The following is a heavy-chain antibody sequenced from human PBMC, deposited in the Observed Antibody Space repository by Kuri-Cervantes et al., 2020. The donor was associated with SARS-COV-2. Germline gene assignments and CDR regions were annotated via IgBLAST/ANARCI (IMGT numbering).Heavy chain of an antibody. J-gene: IGHJ4*02. V-gene: IGHV4-59*04. Sequence: SETLSLTCTVSGGSISSYYWSWIRQPPGKGLEWIGSIYYSGSTYYNPSLKSRVTISVDTSKNQFSLKLSSVTAADTAVYYCARSFSVTTCDYWGQGTLVTVSS. CDR3: ARSFSVTTCDY. D-gene: IGHD4-11*01. CDR1: GGSISSYY. CDR2: IYYSGST.